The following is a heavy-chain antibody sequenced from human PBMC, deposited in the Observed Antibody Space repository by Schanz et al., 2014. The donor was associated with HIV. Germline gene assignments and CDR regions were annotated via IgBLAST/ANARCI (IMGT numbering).Heavy chain of an antibody. Sequence: VQLVESGGGLVQPGGSLRLSCAASGFTFSSSGMHWVRQAPGKGLQWVAVLSHDGSQKFYADSVKGRFTISRDNSKNTRYLQMNRMRTEDTAVYYCARDGAMAFSLGMDVWGQGTTVTVSS. CDR1: GFTFSSSG. D-gene: IGHD2-2*01. CDR3: ARDGAMAFSLGMDV. J-gene: IGHJ6*02. CDR2: LSHDGSQK. V-gene: IGHV3-30*03.